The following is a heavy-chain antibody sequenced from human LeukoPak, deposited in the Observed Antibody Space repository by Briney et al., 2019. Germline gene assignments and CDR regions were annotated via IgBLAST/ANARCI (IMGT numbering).Heavy chain of an antibody. Sequence: GGSLRLSCATSGFSFSSHSMNWVRQAPGKGLEWVSSINSDSTNIYYTDSVKGRFTVSRDNAKNSLYLQMNSLRAEDTAVYYCARGTTVESDYWGQGTLVTVSS. CDR3: ARGTTVESDY. V-gene: IGHV3-21*01. J-gene: IGHJ4*02. CDR2: INSDSTNI. D-gene: IGHD4-23*01. CDR1: GFSFSSHS.